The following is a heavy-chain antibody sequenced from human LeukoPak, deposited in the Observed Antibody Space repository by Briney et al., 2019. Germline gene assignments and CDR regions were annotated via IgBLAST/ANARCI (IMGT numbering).Heavy chain of an antibody. V-gene: IGHV4-4*02. Sequence: SGTLSLTCAVSGGSISSSNWWSWVRQPPGKGLEWIGEIYHSGSTNYNPSLKSRVTISVDKSKNQFSLKLSSVTAADTAVYYCARGAVWMVRGVIRGGDAFDIWGQGTMVTVSS. D-gene: IGHD3-10*01. CDR1: GGSISSSNW. CDR2: IYHSGST. CDR3: ARGAVWMVRGVIRGGDAFDI. J-gene: IGHJ3*02.